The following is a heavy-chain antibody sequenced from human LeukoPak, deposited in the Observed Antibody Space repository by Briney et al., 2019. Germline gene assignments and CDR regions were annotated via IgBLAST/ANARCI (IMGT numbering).Heavy chain of an antibody. D-gene: IGHD1-26*01. Sequence: KPSETLSLTCTVSGGSISSYYWSWIRQPPGKGLEWIGYIYYSGSTYYNPSLKSRVTISVDTSKNQFSLKLSSVTAADTAVYYCARGRSGSYYFDYWGQGTLVTVSS. J-gene: IGHJ4*02. CDR1: GGSISSYY. CDR2: IYYSGST. CDR3: ARGRSGSYYFDY. V-gene: IGHV4-59*06.